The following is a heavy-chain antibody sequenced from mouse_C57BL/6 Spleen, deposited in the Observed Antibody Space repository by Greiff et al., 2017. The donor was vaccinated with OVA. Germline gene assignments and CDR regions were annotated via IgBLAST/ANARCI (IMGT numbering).Heavy chain of an antibody. J-gene: IGHJ1*03. CDR2: IHPNSGST. Sequence: QVQLQQPGAELVKPGASVKLSCKASGYTFTSSWMHWVKQRPGQGLEWIGMIHPNSGSTNYNEKFKSKATLTVDKSSSTAYMQLSSLTSEDSAVYYCARGDYYGSSGCFDVWGTGTTVTVSS. CDR1: GYTFTSSW. D-gene: IGHD1-1*01. V-gene: IGHV1-64*01. CDR3: ARGDYYGSSGCFDV.